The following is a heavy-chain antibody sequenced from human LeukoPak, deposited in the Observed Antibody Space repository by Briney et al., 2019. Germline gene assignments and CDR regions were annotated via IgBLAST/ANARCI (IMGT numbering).Heavy chain of an antibody. D-gene: IGHD3-10*01. CDR3: ARRRGGLFDY. Sequence: GESLRISCKGSGYNFTNHWITWVRQMPGKGLEWMGRIDPSDSYTNYSPSFQGHVTISADKSISTAYLQWSTLKASDTAIYYCARRRGGLFDYWGQGIPVTVSS. J-gene: IGHJ4*02. CDR1: GYNFTNHW. V-gene: IGHV5-10-1*01. CDR2: IDPSDSYT.